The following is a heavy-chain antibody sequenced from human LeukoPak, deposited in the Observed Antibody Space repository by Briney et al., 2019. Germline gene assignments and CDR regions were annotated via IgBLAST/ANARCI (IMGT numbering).Heavy chain of an antibody. CDR3: ARLRLGRLYSNYEANYYYYGMDV. CDR2: INHSGSA. D-gene: IGHD4-11*01. CDR1: GVSFSGYY. J-gene: IGHJ6*02. Sequence: SETLSLTCAVYGVSFSGYYWSWLRQPPGKGLEWMGEINHSGSANYNPSLKSRVTISIDTSKNQFSLKLSSVTAADTAVYYCARLRLGRLYSNYEANYYYYGMDVWVQGTTVTVSS. V-gene: IGHV4-34*01.